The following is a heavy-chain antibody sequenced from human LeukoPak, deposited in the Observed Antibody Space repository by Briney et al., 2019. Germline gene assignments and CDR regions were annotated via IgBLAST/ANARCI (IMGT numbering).Heavy chain of an antibody. V-gene: IGHV3-30*04. CDR2: ISYDGSNK. Sequence: GGSLRLSCAASGFTFSSYAMHWVRQAPGKGLEWVAVISYDGSNKYYADSVKGRFTISRDNSKNTLYLQMNSLRVEDTAVYYCARDLEQQLLTYFDYWGQGTLVTVSS. J-gene: IGHJ4*02. CDR1: GFTFSSYA. D-gene: IGHD6-13*01. CDR3: ARDLEQQLLTYFDY.